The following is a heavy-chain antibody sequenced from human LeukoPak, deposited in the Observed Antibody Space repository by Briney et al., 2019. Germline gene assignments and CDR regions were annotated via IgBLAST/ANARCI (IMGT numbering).Heavy chain of an antibody. CDR3: ARDMERWLQRYYYYYMDV. CDR1: GYTLTELS. CDR2: FDPEDGET. J-gene: IGHJ6*03. V-gene: IGHV1-24*01. Sequence: ASVKVSCKVSGYTLTELSMHWVRQAPGKGLEWMGGFDPEDGETIYAQKFQGRVTMTEDTSTDTAYMELSSLRSEDTAVYYCARDMERWLQRYYYYYMDVWDKGTTVTVSS. D-gene: IGHD5-24*01.